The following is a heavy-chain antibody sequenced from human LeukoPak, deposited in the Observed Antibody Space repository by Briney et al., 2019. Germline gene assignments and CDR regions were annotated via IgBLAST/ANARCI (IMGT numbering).Heavy chain of an antibody. CDR3: ARGLRFLEWSHDAFDI. V-gene: IGHV4-59*01. J-gene: IGHJ3*02. CDR2: IYYSGST. Sequence: SETLSLTCTVSGGSISSYYWSWIRQPPGKGLEWIGYIYYSGSTNYNLSLKSRVTMSVDTSNQFSLKLSSVTAADTALYYCARGLRFLEWSHDAFDIWGQGTTVTVSS. CDR1: GGSISSYY. D-gene: IGHD3-3*01.